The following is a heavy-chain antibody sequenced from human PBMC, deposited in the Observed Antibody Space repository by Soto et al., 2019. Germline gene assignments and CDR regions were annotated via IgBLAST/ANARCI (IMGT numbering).Heavy chain of an antibody. V-gene: IGHV1-18*04. CDR3: ARDYYDFWSGYYTHWFDP. CDR2: ISAYNGNT. Sequence: SVKVSCQASGYTFTSYGISWVRQAPGQGLEWMGWISAYNGNTNYAQKLQGRVTMTTDTSTSTAYMELRSLRSDDTAVYYCARDYYDFWSGYYTHWFDPWGQGTLVTVSS. D-gene: IGHD3-3*01. CDR1: GYTFTSYG. J-gene: IGHJ5*02.